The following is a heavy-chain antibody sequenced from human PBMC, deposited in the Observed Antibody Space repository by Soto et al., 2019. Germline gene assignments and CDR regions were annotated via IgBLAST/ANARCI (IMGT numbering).Heavy chain of an antibody. D-gene: IGHD6-19*01. CDR1: GGSFSGYY. Sequence: SETLSLTCAVYGGSFSGYYWSWIRQPPGKGLEWIGEINHSGSTNYNPSLKSRVTISVDTSKNQFSLKLSSVTAADTAVYYCARDGSSGETSFDYWGQGTLVTVSS. V-gene: IGHV4-34*01. CDR3: ARDGSSGETSFDY. J-gene: IGHJ4*02. CDR2: INHSGST.